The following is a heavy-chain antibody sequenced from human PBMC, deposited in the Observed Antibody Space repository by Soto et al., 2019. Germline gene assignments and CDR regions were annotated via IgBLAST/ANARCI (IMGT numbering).Heavy chain of an antibody. Sequence: GGSLRLSCVASGFTFRSYTMHWVRQAPGKGLEWVSSITGSGNYIYYTDSVKGRFTISRDNARNSLFLQMNSLRAEDTAVYHCVRDGTVLTVFGGKTYYAMDVWGQGTTVTVS. D-gene: IGHD2-8*01. CDR2: ITGSGNYI. J-gene: IGHJ6*02. CDR3: VRDGTVLTVFGGKTYYAMDV. V-gene: IGHV3-21*01. CDR1: GFTFRSYT.